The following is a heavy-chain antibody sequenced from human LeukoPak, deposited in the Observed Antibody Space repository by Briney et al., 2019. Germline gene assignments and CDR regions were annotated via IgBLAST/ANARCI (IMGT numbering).Heavy chain of an antibody. CDR1: GFTFSSYE. J-gene: IGHJ4*02. Sequence: PGGSLRLSCAPSGFTFSSYEMNWVRQAPGKGLEWVSYISSSGSTTYYAAPVKGRFTISRDNAKNSRYLQMKSLRVEPTAVYYGASQKGRIAVAVDYWGQGTLVTVSS. V-gene: IGHV3-48*03. D-gene: IGHD6-19*01. CDR3: ASQKGRIAVAVDY. CDR2: ISSSGSTT.